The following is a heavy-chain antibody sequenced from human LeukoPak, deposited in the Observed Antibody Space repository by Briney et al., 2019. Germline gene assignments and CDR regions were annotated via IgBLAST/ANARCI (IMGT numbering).Heavy chain of an antibody. D-gene: IGHD3-10*01. V-gene: IGHV3-23*01. Sequence: PGRSLRLSCVASGFIFYDYTLHWVRHTPGKGLEWVSAISVVGGSTYYADSVKGRFTISRDNSKNTLYLQMNSLRAEDTAVYYCAKDHRLLWFGELFYFFDYWGQGTLVTVSS. J-gene: IGHJ4*02. CDR3: AKDHRLLWFGELFYFFDY. CDR1: GFIFYDYT. CDR2: ISVVGGST.